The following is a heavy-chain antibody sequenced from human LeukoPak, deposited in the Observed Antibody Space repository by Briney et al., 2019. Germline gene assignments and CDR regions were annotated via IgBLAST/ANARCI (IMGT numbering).Heavy chain of an antibody. Sequence: GASVKVSCKTSGYTFTGYYMHWVRQAPGQGLEWMGWINPNSGGTNYAQKFQGRVTMTRDTSINTAYMELSRLRSDDTAVYYCARVCRGSYYFDYWGQGTLVTVSS. CDR3: ARVCRGSYYFDY. V-gene: IGHV1-2*02. J-gene: IGHJ4*02. CDR2: INPNSGGT. CDR1: GYTFTGYY. D-gene: IGHD1-26*01.